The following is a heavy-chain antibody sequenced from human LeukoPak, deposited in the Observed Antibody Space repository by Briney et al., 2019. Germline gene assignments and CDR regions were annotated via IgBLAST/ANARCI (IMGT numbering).Heavy chain of an antibody. D-gene: IGHD2-15*01. V-gene: IGHV4-34*01. J-gene: IGHJ4*02. Sequence: SETLSLTCAVYGGSFSGYYWSWIRQPPGKGLEWIGEINHSGSTNYNPSLKSRVTISVDTSKNQFSLKLSSVTAADTAVYCCARGRGLPPIDYWGQGTLVTVSS. CDR2: INHSGST. CDR1: GGSFSGYY. CDR3: ARGRGLPPIDY.